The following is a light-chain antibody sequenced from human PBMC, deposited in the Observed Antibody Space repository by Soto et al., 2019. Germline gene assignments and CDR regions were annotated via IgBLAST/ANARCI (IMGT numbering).Light chain of an antibody. V-gene: IGLV1-40*01. CDR3: ASWDDSLNGQGV. CDR1: SSNIGAHYD. J-gene: IGLJ3*02. Sequence: QSVLTQPPSVSGAPGQRVTISCTGSSSNIGAHYDVHWYQQLPGTAPKLLIYGNSNRPSGVPDRFSGSKSGTSASLAITGLQAEDEADYYCASWDDSLNGQGVFGGGTKVTVL. CDR2: GNS.